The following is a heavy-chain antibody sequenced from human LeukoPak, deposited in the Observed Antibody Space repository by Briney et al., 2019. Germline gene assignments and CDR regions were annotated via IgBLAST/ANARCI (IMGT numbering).Heavy chain of an antibody. Sequence: PGGSLRLSRAASGFTFSSYAMSWVRQAQGKGLEWVSGISASGGNTYYADSVKGRFTISRDNSRNTLYVQMNSLRAEDTAVYYCANFERTVAGPYNWFDPWGQGTLVTVSS. V-gene: IGHV3-23*01. J-gene: IGHJ5*02. CDR2: ISASGGNT. D-gene: IGHD6-19*01. CDR3: ANFERTVAGPYNWFDP. CDR1: GFTFSSYA.